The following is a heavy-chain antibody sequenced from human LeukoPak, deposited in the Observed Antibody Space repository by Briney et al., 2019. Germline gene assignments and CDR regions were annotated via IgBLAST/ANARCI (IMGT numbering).Heavy chain of an antibody. CDR1: GFTFSDYY. J-gene: IGHJ4*02. V-gene: IGHV3-11*06. CDR2: ISSSSSYI. CDR3: ARDGATTIFGVVTFDY. D-gene: IGHD3-3*01. Sequence: GGSLRLSCAASGFTFSDYYMSWIRQAPGKGLEWVSSISSSSSYIYYADSVKGRFTISRDNAKNSLYLQMNSLRAEDTAVYYCARDGATTIFGVVTFDYWGQGTLVTVSS.